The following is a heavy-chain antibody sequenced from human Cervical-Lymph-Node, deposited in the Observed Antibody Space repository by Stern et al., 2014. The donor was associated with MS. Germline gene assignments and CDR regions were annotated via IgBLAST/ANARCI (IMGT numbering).Heavy chain of an antibody. V-gene: IGHV5-51*01. CDR1: GYSFTANW. CDR2: IYPGDSDT. D-gene: IGHD4-17*01. J-gene: IGHJ4*02. CDR3: ARDYGDYAFDY. Sequence: VQLVESGAEVKKPGESLKISCKGSGYSFTANWIAWVRPMPGKGLEWMGIIYPGDSDTRYSPSFPGQVTISADKSISTAYLQWSSLKASDTAMYYCARDYGDYAFDYWGQGTLVTVSS.